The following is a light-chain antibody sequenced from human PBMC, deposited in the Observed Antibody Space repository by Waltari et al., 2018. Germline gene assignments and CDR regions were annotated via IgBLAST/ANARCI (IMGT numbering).Light chain of an antibody. CDR1: QSLLHSNGYNY. CDR3: MQALQTSFT. Sequence: DIVMTQSPLSLPVTPGEPASISCRSSQSLLHSNGYNYLDWYLQKPGQSPQLLIYLGSNRASWVPDRFSGSGSCTDFTLKISRVEAYDVGVYYCMQALQTSFTFGPGTKVDI. V-gene: IGKV2-28*01. CDR2: LGS. J-gene: IGKJ3*01.